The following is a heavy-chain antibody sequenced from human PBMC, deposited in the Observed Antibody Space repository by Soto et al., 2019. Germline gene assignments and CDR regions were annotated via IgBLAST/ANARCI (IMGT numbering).Heavy chain of an antibody. CDR1: GFTFNSYG. CDR2: ISYDGSNK. CDR3: AKRLWSRRLRGEGNIGIDY. J-gene: IGHJ4*02. Sequence: QVQLVESGGGVVQPGRSLRLSCAAAGFTFNSYGMHWVRQAPGKGLEWVAVISYDGSNKNYGDSVKGRFTISRDNSKSTVSLQMNSLRPEDTAVYYCAKRLWSRRLRGEGNIGIDYWGQGTLVTVSS. D-gene: IGHD5-12*01. V-gene: IGHV3-30*18.